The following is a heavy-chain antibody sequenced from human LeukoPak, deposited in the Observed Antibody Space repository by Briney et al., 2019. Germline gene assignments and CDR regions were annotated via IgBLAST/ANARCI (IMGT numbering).Heavy chain of an antibody. CDR1: GFTFSDHA. CDR3: GSSQYYYYYMDV. Sequence: PGGSLRLSCAAFGFTFSDHAMNWVRQAPGKGLEWVSSISSSSSYIYYADSVKGRFTISRDNAKNSLYLQMNSLRAEDTAVYYCGSSQYYYYYMDVWGKGTTVTVSS. J-gene: IGHJ6*03. V-gene: IGHV3-21*01. D-gene: IGHD2-15*01. CDR2: ISSSSSYI.